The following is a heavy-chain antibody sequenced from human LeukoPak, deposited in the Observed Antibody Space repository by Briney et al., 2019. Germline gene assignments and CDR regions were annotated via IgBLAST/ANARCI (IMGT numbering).Heavy chain of an antibody. CDR1: GFTFSSYS. J-gene: IGHJ3*02. CDR3: ARESPSGGYDAFDI. D-gene: IGHD5-12*01. V-gene: IGHV3-21*01. Sequence: GGSLRLSCAASGFTFSSYSMNWVRQAPGKGLEWVSSISSSSSYIYYADSVKGRFTISRDNAKNSLYLQMNSLRAEDTAVYYCARESPSGGYDAFDIWGQGTMVTVSS. CDR2: ISSSSSYI.